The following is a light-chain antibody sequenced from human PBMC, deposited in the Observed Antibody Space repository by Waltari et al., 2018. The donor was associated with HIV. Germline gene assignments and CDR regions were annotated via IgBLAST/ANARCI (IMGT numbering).Light chain of an antibody. CDR3: QQSYTTVT. CDR2: DAS. Sequence: DIQMTQSPSSLSASVGDRVTIACRASQSLTTSLNWYPHKPGKAPKVLIYDASSLQTGVPSRVSGSGSETDFTLTISGLQPEDFATYYCQQSYTTVTFGGGTKVEIK. V-gene: IGKV1-39*01. CDR1: QSLTTS. J-gene: IGKJ4*01.